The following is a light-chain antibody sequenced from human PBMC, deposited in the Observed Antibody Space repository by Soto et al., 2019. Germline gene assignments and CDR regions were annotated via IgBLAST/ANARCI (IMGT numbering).Light chain of an antibody. J-gene: IGKJ4*01. CDR3: QQYGDSPT. CDR1: QSVSSGY. V-gene: IGKV3-20*01. CDR2: GAS. Sequence: EIVLTQSPGTLSLSPGERATLSCRASQSVSSGYLAWYQKKPGQAPRLLIYGASRRATGIPDRFSGRGSGADFSLTISRLEPEDCAVYYCQQYGDSPTFGGGTKVEIK.